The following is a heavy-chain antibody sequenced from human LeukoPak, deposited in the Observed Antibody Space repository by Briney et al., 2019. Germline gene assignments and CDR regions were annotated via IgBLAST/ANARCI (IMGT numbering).Heavy chain of an antibody. CDR2: INHSGST. CDR1: GGSFSGYY. CDR3: ARGLSWRDGYYYMDV. V-gene: IGHV4-34*01. J-gene: IGHJ6*03. Sequence: SETLSLTCAVYGGSFSGYYWSWIRQPPGKGLEWIGEINHSGSTNYNPSLKSRVTISVDTSKNQFSLKLSSVTAADTAVYYRARGLSWRDGYYYMDVWGKGTTVTVSS. D-gene: IGHD5-24*01.